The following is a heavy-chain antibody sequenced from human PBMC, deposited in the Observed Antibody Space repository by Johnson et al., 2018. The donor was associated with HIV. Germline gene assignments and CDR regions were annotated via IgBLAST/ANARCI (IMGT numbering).Heavy chain of an antibody. CDR1: GLSFSDYG. J-gene: IGHJ3*01. CDR3: AKSPCYAGCAFDV. CDR2: ISYDGSNK. D-gene: IGHD3-10*01. Sequence: QVQLVESGGGVVQPGRSVRLSCAASGLSFSDYGMHWVRQAPGKGLEWVAVISYDGSNKYFADSVKGRFTISRDNSKNTLYLQINSLRAEDTAVYYCAKSPCYAGCAFDVWGQGTMLTVSS. V-gene: IGHV3-30-3*02.